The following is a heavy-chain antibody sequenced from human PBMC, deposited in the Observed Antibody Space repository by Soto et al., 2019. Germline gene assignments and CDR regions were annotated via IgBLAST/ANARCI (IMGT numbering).Heavy chain of an antibody. V-gene: IGHV3-23*01. CDR2: ISGSGDST. J-gene: IGHJ4*02. CDR1: GFTFSSYA. D-gene: IGHD3-10*01. CDR3: AKRNYGSEFDY. Sequence: GSLRLSCAASGFTFSSYAMSWVRQAPGKGLEWVSGISGSGDSTYYADSVKGRFTISRDNSKNTLYLQMNSLRAEDTAVYYCAKRNYGSEFDYWGQGTLVTVSS.